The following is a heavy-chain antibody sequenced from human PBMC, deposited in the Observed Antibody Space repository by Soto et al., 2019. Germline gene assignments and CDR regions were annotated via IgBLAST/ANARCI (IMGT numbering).Heavy chain of an antibody. Sequence: QVQLVQSGAEGKKPGSLVKVSCKASGGTFSSYAISWVRQAPGQGLEWMGGMIPISGTANYAQKFQGRVTITADESTSTAYMELSSLRSEDTAVYYCARSHGSSTSLEIYDYYYYGMDVWGQGTKVTVSS. D-gene: IGHD2-2*01. CDR1: GGTFSSYA. V-gene: IGHV1-69*01. J-gene: IGHJ6*02. CDR2: MIPISGTA. CDR3: ARSHGSSTSLEIYDYYYYGMDV.